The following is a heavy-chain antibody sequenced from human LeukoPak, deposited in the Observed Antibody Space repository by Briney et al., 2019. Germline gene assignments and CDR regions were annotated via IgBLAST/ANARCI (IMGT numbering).Heavy chain of an antibody. Sequence: SETLSLTCTVSGGSISSGDYYWSWIRQPPGKGLEWIGYIYYSGSTYYNPSLKSRVTISVDRSKNQFSLKLSSVTAADTAVYYCARGLFYYYGSGSYRGEYYYYGMDVWGQGTTVTVSS. D-gene: IGHD3-10*01. J-gene: IGHJ6*02. CDR2: IYYSGST. V-gene: IGHV4-30-4*01. CDR1: GGSISSGDYY. CDR3: ARGLFYYYGSGSYRGEYYYYGMDV.